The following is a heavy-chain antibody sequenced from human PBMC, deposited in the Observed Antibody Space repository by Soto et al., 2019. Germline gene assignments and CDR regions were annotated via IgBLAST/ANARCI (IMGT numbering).Heavy chain of an antibody. V-gene: IGHV1-69*06. CDR2: IIPIFGTA. J-gene: IGHJ4*02. Sequence: QVQLVQSGAEVKKPGSSVKVSCKASGGTFSSYAISWVRQAPGQGLEWMGGIIPIFGTADYAQKFQGRVTMTTDTSTSTAYMELRSLTSADTAVYYCARDLDPSGSYYTDYWGPGTLVTVSS. CDR1: GGTFSSYA. D-gene: IGHD3-10*01. CDR3: ARDLDPSGSYYTDY.